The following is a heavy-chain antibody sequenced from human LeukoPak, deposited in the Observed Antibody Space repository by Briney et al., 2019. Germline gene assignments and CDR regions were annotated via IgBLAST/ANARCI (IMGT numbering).Heavy chain of an antibody. D-gene: IGHD2-2*01. Sequence: ASVKVSCKASGYTFTGYYMHWVRQAPGQGLEWMGRINPNSGGTNYAQKFQGRVTMTRDTSISTAYMELSRLRSDDMAVYYCARYCSSTSCPASYYYYGMDVWGQGTTVTVSS. V-gene: IGHV1-2*06. CDR1: GYTFTGYY. CDR2: INPNSGGT. J-gene: IGHJ6*02. CDR3: ARYCSSTSCPASYYYYGMDV.